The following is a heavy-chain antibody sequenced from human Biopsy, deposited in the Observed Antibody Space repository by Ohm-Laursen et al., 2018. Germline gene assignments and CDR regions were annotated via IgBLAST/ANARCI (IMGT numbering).Heavy chain of an antibody. J-gene: IGHJ4*02. CDR2: ITGSGGST. D-gene: IGHD6-13*01. V-gene: IGHV3-23*01. CDR1: GFTFSSYA. Sequence: GSLRLSCTASGFTFSSYAMNWVRQAPGKGLEWVSGITGSGGSTYYTDSVKGRFTISRDNSKNTLYLQMNSLRTEDTALYYCAKGAGSSRSQGFDYWGQGILVTVSS. CDR3: AKGAGSSRSQGFDY.